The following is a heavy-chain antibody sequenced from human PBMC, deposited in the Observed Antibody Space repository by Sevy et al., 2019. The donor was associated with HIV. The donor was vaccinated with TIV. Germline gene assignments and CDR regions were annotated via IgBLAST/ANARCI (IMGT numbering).Heavy chain of an antibody. J-gene: IGHJ4*02. Sequence: SETLSLTCTVSGGSISSGGYYWSWLRQHPGKGLEWIGYIYYSGSTYYNPSLKSRVTISVDTSKYQFSLKLISVTAADTAVYYCARYVVGAIFDYWGQGTLVTVSS. V-gene: IGHV4-31*03. CDR3: ARYVVGAIFDY. D-gene: IGHD1-26*01. CDR1: GGSISSGGYY. CDR2: IYYSGST.